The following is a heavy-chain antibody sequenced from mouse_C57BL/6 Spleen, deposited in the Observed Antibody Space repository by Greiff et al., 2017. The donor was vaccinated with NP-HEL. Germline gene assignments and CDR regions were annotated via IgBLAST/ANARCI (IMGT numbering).Heavy chain of an antibody. CDR1: GYTFTSYW. D-gene: IGHD3-2*02. CDR3: ARLFREDPDY. Sequence: QVHVKQPGAELVRPGSSVKLSCKASGYTFTSYWMDWVKQRPGQGLEWIGNIYPSDSETHYNQKFKDKATLTVDKSSSTAYMQLSSLTSEDSAVYYCARLFREDPDYWGQGTTLTVSS. V-gene: IGHV1-61*01. CDR2: IYPSDSET. J-gene: IGHJ2*01.